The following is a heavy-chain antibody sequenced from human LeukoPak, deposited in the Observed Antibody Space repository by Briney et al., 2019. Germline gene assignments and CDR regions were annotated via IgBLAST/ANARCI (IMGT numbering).Heavy chain of an antibody. CDR3: ARGPRSSGWIEDP. Sequence: ASVKVSCKASGYTFTTYYMHWVRQAPGQGLEWMGIINPSGGSTNNAQKFQGRVTMTRDTSTSTVYMELSSLRSEDTAVYYCARGPRSSGWIEDPWGQGTLVTVSS. J-gene: IGHJ5*02. D-gene: IGHD6-19*01. V-gene: IGHV1-46*01. CDR1: GYTFTTYY. CDR2: INPSGGST.